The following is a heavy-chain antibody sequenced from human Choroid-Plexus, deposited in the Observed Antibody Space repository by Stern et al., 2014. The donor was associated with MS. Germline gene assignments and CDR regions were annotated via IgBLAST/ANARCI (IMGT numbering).Heavy chain of an antibody. CDR1: GFTFGSCA. CDR2: VSYDGSNK. D-gene: IGHD2/OR15-2a*01. J-gene: IGHJ5*02. CDR3: AKDRQYLTYFFDX. Sequence: DQLVESGAGVVQPGRPLRLSCVAPGFTFGSCAMNWVRQAPGKGLEWVAGVSYDGSNKYYADSVKGRFTISRDNSQNTLYMQMSSLRPEDTAVYYCAKDRQYLTYFFDXWGQGSLVTVSS. V-gene: IGHV3-30*18.